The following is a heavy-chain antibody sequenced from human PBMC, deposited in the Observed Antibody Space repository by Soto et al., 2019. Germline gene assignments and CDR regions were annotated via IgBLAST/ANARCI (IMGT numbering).Heavy chain of an antibody. J-gene: IGHJ6*02. CDR3: ASGAAARYYYYYYGMDV. CDR2: IYSGGST. V-gene: IGHV3-53*01. Sequence: EVQLVESGGGLIQPGGSLRLYCAASGFTVSSNYMSWVRQAPGKGLEWVSVIYSGGSTYYADSVKGRFTISRDNSKNTLYLQMNSLRAEDTAVYYCASGAAARYYYYYYGMDVWGQGTTVTVSS. CDR1: GFTVSSNY. D-gene: IGHD2-2*01.